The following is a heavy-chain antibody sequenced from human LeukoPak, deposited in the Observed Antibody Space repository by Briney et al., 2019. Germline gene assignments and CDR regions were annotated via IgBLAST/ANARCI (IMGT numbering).Heavy chain of an antibody. CDR2: INPNSGGS. CDR3: AEVDSSGYQIDY. CDR1: GYTFTGYY. V-gene: IGHV1-2*06. J-gene: IGHJ4*02. Sequence: ASVKVSCKASGYTFTGYYMHWVRQAPGQGLEWMGRINPNSGGSNYAQKFQGRVTMTRDTSISTAYMELSRLRSDDTAVYYCAEVDSSGYQIDYWGQGTLVTVSS. D-gene: IGHD3-22*01.